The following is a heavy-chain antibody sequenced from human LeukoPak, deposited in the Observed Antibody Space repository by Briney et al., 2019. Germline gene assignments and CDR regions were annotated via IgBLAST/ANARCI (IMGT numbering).Heavy chain of an antibody. D-gene: IGHD1-1*01. V-gene: IGHV4-34*01. Sequence: PSETLSLTCAVYGGSFSGYYWSWIRQPPGKGLEWIGENNHSGSTNYNPSLKSRVTISVDTSKNQFSLKLSSVTAADTAVYYCARGGRGTTGTKARAFDIWGQGTMVTVSS. J-gene: IGHJ3*02. CDR3: ARGGRGTTGTKARAFDI. CDR1: GGSFSGYY. CDR2: NNHSGST.